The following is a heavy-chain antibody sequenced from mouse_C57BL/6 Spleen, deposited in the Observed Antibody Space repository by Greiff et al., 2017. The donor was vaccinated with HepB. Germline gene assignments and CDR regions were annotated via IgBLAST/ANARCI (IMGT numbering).Heavy chain of an antibody. D-gene: IGHD1-1*01. Sequence: EVHLVESGGGLVKPGGSLKLSCAASGFTFSSYAMSWVRQTPEKRLEWVATISDGGSYTYYPDNVKGRFTISRDNAKNNLYLQMSHLKSEDTAMYYCARDTPYYYYGSSYDWYFDVWGTGTTVTVSS. CDR2: ISDGGSYT. CDR3: ARDTPYYYYGSSYDWYFDV. J-gene: IGHJ1*03. V-gene: IGHV5-4*01. CDR1: GFTFSSYA.